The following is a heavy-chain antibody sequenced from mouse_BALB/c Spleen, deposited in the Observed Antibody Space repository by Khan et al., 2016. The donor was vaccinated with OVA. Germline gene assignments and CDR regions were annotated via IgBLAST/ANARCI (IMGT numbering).Heavy chain of an antibody. D-gene: IGHD1-2*01. Sequence: QVQLQQSGAELARPGASVKLSCKASGYTFTDYYINWVKQRPGQGLEWIGEIYPGSGNTNYNEKFKGKATLTADKSSSTAYMQLSSLTSEDSAVFFWARRNYFGYTFAYWGQGTLVTVSA. CDR1: GYTFTDYY. V-gene: IGHV1-77*01. CDR3: ARRNYFGYTFAY. CDR2: IYPGSGNT. J-gene: IGHJ3*01.